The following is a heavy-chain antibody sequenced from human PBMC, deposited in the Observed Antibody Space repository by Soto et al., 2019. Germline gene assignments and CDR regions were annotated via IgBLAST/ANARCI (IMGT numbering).Heavy chain of an antibody. D-gene: IGHD6-6*01. Sequence: PGGSLRLSCAASGFTFSSYAMHWVRQAPGKGLEWVAVISYDGSNKYYADSVKGRFTISRDNSKNTLYLQMNSLRAEDTAVYYCARGSFRQLVLLSHGMDVWGQGTTVTV. J-gene: IGHJ6*02. CDR3: ARGSFRQLVLLSHGMDV. V-gene: IGHV3-30-3*01. CDR1: GFTFSSYA. CDR2: ISYDGSNK.